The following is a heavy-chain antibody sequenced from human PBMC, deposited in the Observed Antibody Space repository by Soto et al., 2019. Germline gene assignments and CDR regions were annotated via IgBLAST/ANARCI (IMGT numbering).Heavy chain of an antibody. CDR3: ARVPIYYDSSGYYHYGTFDI. CDR2: IYHSGST. V-gene: IGHV4-30-2*01. J-gene: IGHJ3*02. D-gene: IGHD3-22*01. CDR1: GGSVNSAGYS. Sequence: QLQLQESGSGLVKPSQTLSLTCAVSGGSVNSAGYSWSWIRQPPGKGLEWIGYIYHSGSTYYNPSLKSRVTISLDRSNNHFSLKLSSVTAADTAVYYCARVPIYYDSSGYYHYGTFDILGQGTMVTVSS.